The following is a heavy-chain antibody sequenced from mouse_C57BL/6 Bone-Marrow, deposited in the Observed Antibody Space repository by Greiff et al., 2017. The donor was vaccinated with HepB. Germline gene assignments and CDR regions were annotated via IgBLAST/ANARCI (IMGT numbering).Heavy chain of an antibody. J-gene: IGHJ2*01. CDR3: TKSTTVVAFYYFDY. D-gene: IGHD1-1*01. CDR1: GYTFTSYW. CDR2: IYPGNSDT. Sequence: EVQLVESGTVLAMPGASVKMSCKTSGYTFTSYWMHWVKQRPGQGLAWIGAIYPGNSDTSYNQKFKGKAKLTAVTSASTAYMELSSLTNEDSAVYYWTKSTTVVAFYYFDYWGQGTTRTVSS. V-gene: IGHV1-5*01.